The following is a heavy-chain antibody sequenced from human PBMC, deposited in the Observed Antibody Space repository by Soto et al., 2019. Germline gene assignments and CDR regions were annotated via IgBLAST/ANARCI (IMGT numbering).Heavy chain of an antibody. D-gene: IGHD3-22*01. CDR1: GFTFSSYE. CDR3: ARSGLALPYSASHWFDP. V-gene: IGHV3-48*03. J-gene: IGHJ5*02. Sequence: GGSLRLSCAASGFTFSSYEMNWVRQAPGKGLEWVSYISSSGSTIYYADSVKGRFTISRDNAKNSLYLQMNSLRAEDTAVYYCARSGLALPYSASHWFDPWGHGTLVTVSS. CDR2: ISSSGSTI.